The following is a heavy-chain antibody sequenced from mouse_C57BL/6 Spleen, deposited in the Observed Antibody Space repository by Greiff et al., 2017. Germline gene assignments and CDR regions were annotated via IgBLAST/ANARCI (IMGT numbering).Heavy chain of an antibody. D-gene: IGHD2-5*01. J-gene: IGHJ4*01. Sequence: QVQLQQPGTELVKPGASVKLSCKASGYTFTSYWMHWVKQRPGQGLEWIGNINPSNGGTNYNEKFKSKATLTVDKSSSTAYMQLSSLTSEDSAVYYCARWNSNYRGSAAMDYWGQGTSVTVSS. CDR2: INPSNGGT. CDR1: GYTFTSYW. V-gene: IGHV1-53*01. CDR3: ARWNSNYRGSAAMDY.